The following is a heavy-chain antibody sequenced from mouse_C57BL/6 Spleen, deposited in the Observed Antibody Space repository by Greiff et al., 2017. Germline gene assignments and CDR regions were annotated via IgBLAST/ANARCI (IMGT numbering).Heavy chain of an antibody. CDR1: GYAFTNYL. J-gene: IGHJ2*01. CDR3: AGEGTAQAYFDD. Sequence: QVQLQQSGAELVRPGTSVKVSCKASGYAFTNYLIEWVKQRPGQGLEWIGVINPGSGGTNYNEKFKGKATLTADKSSSTAYMQLSSLTSEDSAVYFCAGEGTAQAYFDDWGQGTTLTVSS. CDR2: INPGSGGT. D-gene: IGHD3-2*02. V-gene: IGHV1-54*01.